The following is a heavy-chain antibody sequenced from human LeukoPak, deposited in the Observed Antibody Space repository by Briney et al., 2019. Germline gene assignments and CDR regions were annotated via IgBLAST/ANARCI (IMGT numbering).Heavy chain of an antibody. Sequence: PSETLSLTCTVSGGSISSYYWSWIRQPPGKGLEWIGYIYYSGSTNYNPSLKSRVTISVDTSKNQFSLKLSSVTAADTAAYYCARGKYQLGGWGQGTLVTVSS. D-gene: IGHD2-2*01. CDR3: ARGKYQLGG. CDR2: IYYSGST. J-gene: IGHJ4*02. V-gene: IGHV4-59*01. CDR1: GGSISSYY.